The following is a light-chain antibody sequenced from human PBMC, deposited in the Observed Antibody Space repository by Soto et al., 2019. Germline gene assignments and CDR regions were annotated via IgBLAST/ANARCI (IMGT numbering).Light chain of an antibody. CDR1: QSVSRS. CDR3: QQRTTWPRLT. Sequence: EIVLTQSPATLSLSPGERATLSCRASQSVSRSFAWYQQKPGQAPRLLIYDASNRATGIPARFRGSGSGTDFTLTSSRLEPEDFGVYYCQQRTTWPRLTFGGGTKVEI. V-gene: IGKV3-11*01. CDR2: DAS. J-gene: IGKJ4*01.